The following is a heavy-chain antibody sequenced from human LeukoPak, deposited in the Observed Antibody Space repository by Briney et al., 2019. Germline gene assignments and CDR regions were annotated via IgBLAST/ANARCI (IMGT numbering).Heavy chain of an antibody. CDR2: ISSNGGSA. CDR1: GLTFSSYA. D-gene: IGHD3-3*01. Sequence: PGGSLRLSCSASGLTFSSYAMHWVRQPPGKGLEYVSGISSNGGSAYYADSVKGRFTISRDNSKNTLYLQMNSLRAEDTAVYYCARVVLYYDFWSAYFHDWGQGTLATVSS. V-gene: IGHV3-64*04. CDR3: ARVVLYYDFWSAYFHD. J-gene: IGHJ4*02.